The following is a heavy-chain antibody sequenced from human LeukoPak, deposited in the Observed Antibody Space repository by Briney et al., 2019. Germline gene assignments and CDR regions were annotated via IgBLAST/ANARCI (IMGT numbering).Heavy chain of an antibody. Sequence: SETLSLTCTVSGGSVSSGSYYWSWIRQPPGKGLEWIGYIYYSGSTYYNPSLKSQVTISVDTSKNQFSLKLSSVTAADTAVYYCARDSEDAFDIWGQGTMVTVSS. CDR2: IYYSGST. CDR1: GGSVSSGSYY. J-gene: IGHJ3*02. CDR3: ARDSEDAFDI. V-gene: IGHV4-61*01.